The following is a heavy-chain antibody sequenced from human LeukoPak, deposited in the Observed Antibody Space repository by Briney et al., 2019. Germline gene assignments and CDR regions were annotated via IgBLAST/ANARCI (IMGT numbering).Heavy chain of an antibody. CDR3: ARARSDYYFDY. D-gene: IGHD2-15*01. Sequence: GESLKISCKGSGYSFTSYWIGWVRRMPGKGLDWMGIIYPGNSDTSYSPSFQGQVTISADKSISTAYLQWSSLKASDTAMYYCARARSDYYFDYWGQGTLVTVSS. CDR1: GYSFTSYW. V-gene: IGHV5-51*01. J-gene: IGHJ4*02. CDR2: IYPGNSDT.